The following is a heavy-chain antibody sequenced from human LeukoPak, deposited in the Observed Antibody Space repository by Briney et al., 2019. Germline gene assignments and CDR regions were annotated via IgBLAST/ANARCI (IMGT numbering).Heavy chain of an antibody. Sequence: SETLSLTCTVSGGSISSSSYYWGWIRQPPGKGLEWIGSIYHSGSTYYNPSHKSLITISVDTYKNQFSLKLSSVTAADTAVYYCARSVFPDIVVVPAAAYDYWGQGTLVTVSS. CDR1: GGSISSSSYY. V-gene: IGHV4-39*07. J-gene: IGHJ4*02. D-gene: IGHD2-2*01. CDR2: IYHSGST. CDR3: ARSVFPDIVVVPAAAYDY.